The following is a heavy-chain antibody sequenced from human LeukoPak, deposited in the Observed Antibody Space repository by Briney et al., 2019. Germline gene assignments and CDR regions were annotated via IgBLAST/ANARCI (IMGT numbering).Heavy chain of an antibody. J-gene: IGHJ4*02. V-gene: IGHV4-28*01. CDR3: AAPYKPLEYYFDY. D-gene: IGHD1-14*01. CDR2: IYYSGST. Sequence: SETLSLTCAVSGYSISSSNWWGWIGQPPGKGLEWIGYIYYSGSTYYNPSLKSRVTISVDTSKNQFSLKLSSVTAADTAVYYCAAPYKPLEYYFDYWGQGTLVTVSS. CDR1: GYSISSSNW.